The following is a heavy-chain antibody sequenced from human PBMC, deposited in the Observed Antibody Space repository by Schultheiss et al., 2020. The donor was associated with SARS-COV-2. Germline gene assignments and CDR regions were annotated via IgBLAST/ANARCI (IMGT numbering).Heavy chain of an antibody. D-gene: IGHD4-23*01. Sequence: ASVKVSCKESGYTFTSYYMHWVRQAPGQGLEWMGIINPSGGSTSYAQKFQGRVTMTRDTSTSTVYMELSSLRSEDTAVYYCATRSTVVTPGAFDYWYFDLXGRGXX. CDR3: ATRSTVVTPGAFDYWYFDL. CDR2: INPSGGST. CDR1: GYTFTSYY. V-gene: IGHV1-46*01. J-gene: IGHJ2*01.